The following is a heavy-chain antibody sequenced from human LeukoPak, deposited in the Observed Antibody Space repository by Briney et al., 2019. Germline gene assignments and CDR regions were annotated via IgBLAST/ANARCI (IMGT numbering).Heavy chain of an antibody. J-gene: IGHJ3*02. Sequence: PGGSLRLSCAASGFIFSSYSMNWVRQAPGKGLEWVAVISYDGSNKYYADSVKGRFTISRDNSKNTLYLQMNSLRAEDTAVYYCAREDGSDAFDIWGQGTMVTVSS. V-gene: IGHV3-30*03. CDR3: AREDGSDAFDI. D-gene: IGHD3-10*01. CDR1: GFIFSSYS. CDR2: ISYDGSNK.